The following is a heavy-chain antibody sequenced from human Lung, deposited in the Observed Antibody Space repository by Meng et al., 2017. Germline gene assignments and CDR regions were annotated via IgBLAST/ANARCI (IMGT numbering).Heavy chain of an antibody. CDR3: ARGTPGRSYSDF. J-gene: IGHJ4*02. D-gene: IGHD3-10*01. CDR1: DYTFTGYG. V-gene: IGHV1-18*04. CDR2: LGAHDGDR. Sequence: QVHPVQPGAEVEKPGASVKVPCKSSDYTFTGYGVSWVRQAPGQGLEWMAWLGAHDGDRSHAPRFQGRVTVTADRLTATSFMELRNLRYDDTAVYYCARGTPGRSYSDFWGQGTLVTVSS.